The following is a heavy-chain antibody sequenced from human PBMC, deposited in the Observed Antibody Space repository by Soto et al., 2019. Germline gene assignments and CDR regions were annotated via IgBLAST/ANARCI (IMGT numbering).Heavy chain of an antibody. Sequence: GASVKVSCKASGYTFTSYDINWVRQATGQGLEWMGWMNPNSGNTGYAQKFQGRVTMTRNTSISTAYMELSSLRSEDTAVYYCAVLCSGGSCYSLSRAVAGTSDYWGQGTLVTVSS. J-gene: IGHJ4*02. CDR2: MNPNSGNT. D-gene: IGHD2-15*01. CDR1: GYTFTSYD. CDR3: AVLCSGGSCYSLSRAVAGTSDY. V-gene: IGHV1-8*01.